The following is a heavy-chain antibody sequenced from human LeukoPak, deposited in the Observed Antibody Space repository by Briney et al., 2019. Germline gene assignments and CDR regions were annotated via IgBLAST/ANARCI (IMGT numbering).Heavy chain of an antibody. CDR2: IFYSGST. CDR3: ARWIGYSYGYSYYFDY. V-gene: IGHV4-39*07. D-gene: IGHD5-18*01. J-gene: IGHJ4*02. Sequence: SETLSLTCTVSGGSISTNNYYWGWIRQPPGKGLEWIGNIFYSGSTYYSPSLKSRVTISLDTSRNQFSLKLSSVTAADTAVYYCARWIGYSYGYSYYFDYWGQGTLVTVSS. CDR1: GGSISTNNYY.